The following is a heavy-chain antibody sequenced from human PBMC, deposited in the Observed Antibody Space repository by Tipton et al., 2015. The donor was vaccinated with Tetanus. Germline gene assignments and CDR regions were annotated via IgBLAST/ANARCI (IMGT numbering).Heavy chain of an antibody. J-gene: IGHJ4*02. D-gene: IGHD6-6*01. CDR1: GYSFTNYG. V-gene: IGHV3-23*04. CDR2: ISGGGVST. CDR3: AKSEARLGTSSSLD. Sequence: VQLVQSGAEVKKPGASVKVSCKASGYSFTNYGFSWVRQAPGKGLEWVSAISGGGVSTYYADSVKGRFTISRDNSKNTLYLQMNSLRADDTAVYFCAKSEARLGTSSSLDWGQGTLVTVSS.